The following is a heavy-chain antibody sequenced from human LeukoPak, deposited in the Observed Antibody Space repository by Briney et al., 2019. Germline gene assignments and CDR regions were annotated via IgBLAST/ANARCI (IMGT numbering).Heavy chain of an antibody. CDR2: IYYSGST. D-gene: IGHD3-22*01. J-gene: IGHJ4*02. V-gene: IGHV4-59*01. Sequence: SETLSLTCTVSGGSISSYYWSWIRQPPGKGLEWIGYIYYSGSTNYNPPLKSRVTISVDTSKNQFSLKLSSVAAADTAVYYCARGYYDSSGLSPFDYWGQGTLVTVSS. CDR1: GGSISSYY. CDR3: ARGYYDSSGLSPFDY.